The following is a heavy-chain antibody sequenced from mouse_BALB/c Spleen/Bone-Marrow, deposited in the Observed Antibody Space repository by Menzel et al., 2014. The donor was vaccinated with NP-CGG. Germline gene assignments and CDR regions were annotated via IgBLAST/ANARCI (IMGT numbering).Heavy chain of an antibody. V-gene: IGHV5-17*02. Sequence: EVQLEEFGGGLVQPGGSRKLSCAASGFTFSNFGMHWVRQAPEKGLEWVAYISSVSSTIYYSDTVKGRFTISRDNPKNTLFLQMTSRRTEDTAIYYCARLTIMDAMDYWGQGTSFTVSS. D-gene: IGHD1-1*02. CDR2: ISSVSSTI. CDR1: GFTFSNFG. J-gene: IGHJ4*01. CDR3: ARLTIMDAMDY.